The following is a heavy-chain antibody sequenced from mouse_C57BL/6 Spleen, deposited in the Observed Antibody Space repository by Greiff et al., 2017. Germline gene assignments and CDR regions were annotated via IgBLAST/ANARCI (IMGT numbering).Heavy chain of an antibody. CDR1: GCTFTSYW. J-gene: IGHJ4*01. CDR2: IHPNSGST. V-gene: IGHV1-64*01. D-gene: IGHD3-2*02. Sequence: QVQLQQPGAELVKPGASVKLSCKASGCTFTSYWMHWVKQRPGQGLEWIGMIHPNSGSTNYNEKFKSKATLTVDKSSSTAYMQLSSLTSEDSAVYYCASPDSSGYGEAMDYWGQGTSVTVSS. CDR3: ASPDSSGYGEAMDY.